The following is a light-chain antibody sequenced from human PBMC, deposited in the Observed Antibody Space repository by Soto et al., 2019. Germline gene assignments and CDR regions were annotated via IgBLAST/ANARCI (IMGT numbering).Light chain of an antibody. CDR3: QQRRNWPPLT. CDR2: DAS. V-gene: IGKV3-11*01. J-gene: IGKJ4*01. Sequence: EVVLTQSPATLSLSPGERATLSCTASQSISTYLTWYQHKPGQAPRLLIYDASRRAPGIPARFSGSGSGTDFTLTISSLEPADFAVYYCQQRRNWPPLTFGGGTKVEIK. CDR1: QSISTY.